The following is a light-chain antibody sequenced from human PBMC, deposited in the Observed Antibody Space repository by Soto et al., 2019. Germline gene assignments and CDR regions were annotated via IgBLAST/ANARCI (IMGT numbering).Light chain of an antibody. J-gene: IGLJ1*01. CDR3: SSYAGSNNLPV. Sequence: ALTQPPSASGSPGQSVTISCTGTSSDVGGYNYVSWYQQHPGKAPKLMIYEVSKRPSGVPDRFSGSKSGNTASLTVSGLQAEDEADYYCSSYAGSNNLPVFGTGTKVTVL. CDR1: SSDVGGYNY. CDR2: EVS. V-gene: IGLV2-8*01.